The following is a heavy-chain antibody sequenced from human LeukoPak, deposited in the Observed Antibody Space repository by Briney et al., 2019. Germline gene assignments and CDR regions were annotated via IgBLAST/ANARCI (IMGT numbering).Heavy chain of an antibody. CDR1: GFTFSKAW. D-gene: IGHD3-10*01. CDR3: TTITMIREHEDY. Sequence: GGSLRLSCAASGFTFSKAWMSWVRQAPGKGLEWVGRIKSKTDGGTTDYAAPVKGRFTILRDDSRNTLSLQMNSLKTEDTAVYYCTTITMIREHEDYWGQGTLVTVSS. CDR2: IKSKTDGGTT. V-gene: IGHV3-15*01. J-gene: IGHJ4*02.